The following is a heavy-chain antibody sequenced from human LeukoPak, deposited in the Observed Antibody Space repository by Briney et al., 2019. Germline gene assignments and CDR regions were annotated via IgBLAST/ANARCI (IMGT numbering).Heavy chain of an antibody. J-gene: IGHJ3*02. CDR3: ARLQSGYNSDAFDI. D-gene: IGHD5-12*01. CDR1: GYTFTGYY. Sequence: ASVKVSCKASGYTFTGYYLHWVRQAPGQGLEWMGWVNPNTGGTNYAQKFQGRVTMTRDTPISTAYMELSRLRSDDTAVYYCARLQSGYNSDAFDIWGQGTMVAVSS. CDR2: VNPNTGGT. V-gene: IGHV1-2*02.